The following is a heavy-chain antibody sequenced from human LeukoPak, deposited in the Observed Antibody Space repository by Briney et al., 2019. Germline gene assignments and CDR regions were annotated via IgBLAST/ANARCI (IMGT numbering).Heavy chain of an antibody. V-gene: IGHV6-1*01. CDR1: RYRLPSKRLA. CDR2: TYYRSKWYG. Sequence: SQTLSLTCAISRYRLPSKRLAWIWIRQSPSRGLEWLGRTYYRSKWYGAYAESVKSRINIKPDTSRNQFSLQLDSVTPEDTAVYYCGRGHSDYIDSWGQGTLVTVSS. J-gene: IGHJ4*02. CDR3: GRGHSDYIDS. D-gene: IGHD5-12*01.